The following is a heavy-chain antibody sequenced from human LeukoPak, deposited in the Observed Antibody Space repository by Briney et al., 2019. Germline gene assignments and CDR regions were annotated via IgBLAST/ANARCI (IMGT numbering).Heavy chain of an antibody. Sequence: GASVKVSRKASGYTFTSYDINWVRQATGQGLEWMGWMNPNSGNTGYAQKFQGRVTMTRNTSISTAYMELSSLRSEDTAVYYCARGSGLRFLEWLPRYYYYYYGMDVWGQGTTVTVSS. D-gene: IGHD3-3*01. CDR3: ARGSGLRFLEWLPRYYYYYYGMDV. V-gene: IGHV1-8*01. CDR2: MNPNSGNT. CDR1: GYTFTSYD. J-gene: IGHJ6*02.